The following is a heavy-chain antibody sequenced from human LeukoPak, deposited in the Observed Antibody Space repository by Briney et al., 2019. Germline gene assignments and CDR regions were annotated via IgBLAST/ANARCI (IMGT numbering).Heavy chain of an antibody. CDR2: INHSGST. J-gene: IGHJ4*02. CDR3: ARDDCSSTSCYSFDY. Sequence: PSETLPLTCAVYGGSFSGYYWSWIRQPPGKGLEWIGEINHSGSTNYNPSLKSRVTISVDTSKNQFSLKLSSVTAADTAVYYCARDDCSSTSCYSFDYWGQGTLVTVSS. CDR1: GGSFSGYY. D-gene: IGHD2-2*01. V-gene: IGHV4-34*01.